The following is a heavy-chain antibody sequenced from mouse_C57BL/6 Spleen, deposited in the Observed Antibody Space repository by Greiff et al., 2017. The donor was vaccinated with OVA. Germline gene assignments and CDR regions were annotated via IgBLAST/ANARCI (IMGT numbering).Heavy chain of an antibody. V-gene: IGHV5-9-1*02. J-gene: IGHJ3*01. Sequence: EVKLVESGEGLVKPGGSLKLSCAASGFTFSSYAMSWVRQTPEKRLEWVAYISSGGDYLYYADTVKGRFTISSDNARNTLYLQMSSLKSEDTAMYYCTREGAYYGSSYFAYWGQGTLVTVSA. CDR2: ISSGGDYL. CDR3: TREGAYYGSSYFAY. CDR1: GFTFSSYA. D-gene: IGHD1-1*01.